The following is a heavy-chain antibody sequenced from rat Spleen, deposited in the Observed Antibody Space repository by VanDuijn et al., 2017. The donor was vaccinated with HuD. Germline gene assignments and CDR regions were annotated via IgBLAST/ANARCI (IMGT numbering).Heavy chain of an antibody. D-gene: IGHD1-4*01. J-gene: IGHJ2*01. CDR1: GFTFRNFD. Sequence: EVQLVESGGGLVQPGRSLKVSCTASGFTFRNFDMAWVRQAPKKVLEWVATIIYDGSSTYYRDSVKGRFTISRDNAKSTLYLQMDSLRSEDTATYYCARLPGYPFDYWGQGVMVTVSS. CDR3: ARLPGYPFDY. CDR2: IIYDGSST. V-gene: IGHV5-17*01.